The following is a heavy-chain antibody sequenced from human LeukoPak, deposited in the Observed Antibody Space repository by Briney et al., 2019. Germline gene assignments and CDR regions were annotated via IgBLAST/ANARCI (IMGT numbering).Heavy chain of an antibody. CDR1: GGSISSTTHY. CDR3: ARGIVLGLFWFGDPSGWFDP. D-gene: IGHD3-10*01. V-gene: IGHV4-39*01. CDR2: IYYTGSP. J-gene: IGHJ5*02. Sequence: SETLSLTCTVSGGSISSTTHYWGWIRQPPGKGLEWIGNIYYTGSPCYNPSLKSRVNISVDTSKNQFSLNLTSVTAADTAVYYCARGIVLGLFWFGDPSGWFDPWGQGTLVTVSS.